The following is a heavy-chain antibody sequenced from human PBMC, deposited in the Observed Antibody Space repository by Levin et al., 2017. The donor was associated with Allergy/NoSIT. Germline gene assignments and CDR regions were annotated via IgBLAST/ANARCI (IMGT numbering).Heavy chain of an antibody. D-gene: IGHD6-13*01. CDR2: IWYDGSNK. V-gene: IGHV3-33*01. J-gene: IGHJ6*02. CDR1: GFTFSSYG. Sequence: PGGSLRLSCAASGFTFSSYGMHWVRQAPGKGLEWVAVIWYDGSNKYYADSVKGRFTISRDNSKNTLYLQMNSLRAEDTAVYYCARGYSSSWYFRSYYYYGMDVWGQGTTVTVSS. CDR3: ARGYSSSWYFRSYYYYGMDV.